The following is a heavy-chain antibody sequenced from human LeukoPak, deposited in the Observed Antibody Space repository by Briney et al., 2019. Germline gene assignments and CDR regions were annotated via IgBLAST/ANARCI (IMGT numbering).Heavy chain of an antibody. V-gene: IGHV1-69*05. J-gene: IGHJ4*02. Sequence: GASVKVSCKASGGTFSSYAISWVRQAPGQGLEWMGRIIPIFGTANYAQEFQGRVTITTDESTSTAYMELSSLRSEDTTVYYCARDRYDSSGYYKDWGQGTLVTVSS. D-gene: IGHD3-22*01. CDR1: GGTFSSYA. CDR2: IIPIFGTA. CDR3: ARDRYDSSGYYKD.